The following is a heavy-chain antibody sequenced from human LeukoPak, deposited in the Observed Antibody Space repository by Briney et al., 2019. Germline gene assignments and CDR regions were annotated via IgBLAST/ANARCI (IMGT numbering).Heavy chain of an antibody. V-gene: IGHV3-21*01. J-gene: IGHJ3*02. Sequence: PGGSLRLSCAASEFSFSDYNMNWVRQAPGKGLEWVSSISSTTSYIYYADSVKGRFTISRDNAKNSLYLQMNSLRAEDTAVYYCARARVMATVTPDGFDMWGQGTMVTVSS. CDR2: ISSTTSYI. D-gene: IGHD5-12*01. CDR1: EFSFSDYN. CDR3: ARARVMATVTPDGFDM.